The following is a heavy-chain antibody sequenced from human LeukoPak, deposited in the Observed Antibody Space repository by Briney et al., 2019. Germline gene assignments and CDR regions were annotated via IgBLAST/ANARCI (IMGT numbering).Heavy chain of an antibody. CDR3: ARSPRYCRGTICYFAF. CDR2: IYSGGST. D-gene: IGHD2-15*01. J-gene: IGHJ4*02. V-gene: IGHV3-53*01. Sequence: GGSLRLSCVASGFIVSDNYMSWVRQAPGKGLEWVSVIYSGGSTYYADSVKGRFTISRDNAENSSFLQMNSLKAEDTAVYYCARSPRYCRGTICYFAFWGQGVVVTVSS. CDR1: GFIVSDNY.